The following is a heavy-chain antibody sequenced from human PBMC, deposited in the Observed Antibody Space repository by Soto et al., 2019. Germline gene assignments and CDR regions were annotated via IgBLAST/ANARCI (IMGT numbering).Heavy chain of an antibody. CDR2: SSPIFGTA. CDR3: ARDLQCSGGSCDYGVDY. Sequence: QVQLVQSGAEVKKPGSSVKVSCKASGGTFSSYAISWVRQAPGQGLEWMGGSSPIFGTANYAQKFQGRVTITADESTSTAYMELSSLRSEDTAVYYCARDLQCSGGSCDYGVDYWGQGTLVTVSS. D-gene: IGHD2-15*01. J-gene: IGHJ4*02. CDR1: GGTFSSYA. V-gene: IGHV1-69*01.